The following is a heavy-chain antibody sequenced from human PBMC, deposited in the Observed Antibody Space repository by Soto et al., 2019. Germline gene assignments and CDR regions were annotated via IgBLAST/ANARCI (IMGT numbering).Heavy chain of an antibody. D-gene: IGHD3-3*01. Sequence: QVQLVQSGAEVKKPGSSVKVSCKASGGTFSSYAISWVRQAPGQGLEWMGGIIPIFGTANYAQKFQGRVTITADESTSTAHMDLSSLRSEDTAVYYCARVDFWSGYPFDYWGQGTLVTVSS. J-gene: IGHJ4*02. CDR3: ARVDFWSGYPFDY. CDR2: IIPIFGTA. CDR1: GGTFSSYA. V-gene: IGHV1-69*01.